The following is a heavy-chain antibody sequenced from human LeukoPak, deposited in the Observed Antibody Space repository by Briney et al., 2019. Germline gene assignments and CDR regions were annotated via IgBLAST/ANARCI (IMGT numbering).Heavy chain of an antibody. CDR2: ISSSSSYI. CDR1: GFTFSSYS. CDR3: ARETMIVVVKGDAFDI. D-gene: IGHD3-22*01. J-gene: IGHJ3*02. Sequence: PGGSLRLSCAASGFTFSSYSMNWVRQAPGKGLEWVSSISSSSSYIYYADSVKGRFTISRDNAKNSLYLQMNSLRAEDTAVYYCARETMIVVVKGDAFDIWGQGTMVTVSS. V-gene: IGHV3-21*01.